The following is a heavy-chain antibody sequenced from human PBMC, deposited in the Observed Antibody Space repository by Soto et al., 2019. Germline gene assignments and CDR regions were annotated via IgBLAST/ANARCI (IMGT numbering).Heavy chain of an antibody. CDR3: ARHDGTTVTFDY. Sequence: SETLSLTCTVSGASISNYYWSWIRQPPGKGLEWIGSIYYSGSTYYNPSLKSRVTISVDTSKNQFSLKLSSVTAADTAVYYCARHDGTTVTFDYWGQGTLVTVSS. CDR2: IYYSGST. CDR1: GASISNYY. V-gene: IGHV4-59*05. J-gene: IGHJ4*02. D-gene: IGHD4-17*01.